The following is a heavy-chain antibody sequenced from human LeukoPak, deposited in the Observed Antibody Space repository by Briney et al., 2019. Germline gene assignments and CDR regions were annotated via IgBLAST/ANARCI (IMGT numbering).Heavy chain of an antibody. V-gene: IGHV3-74*01. D-gene: IGHD2/OR15-2a*01. CDR1: GFGFSNFW. J-gene: IGHJ4*01. CDR3: AREADPSLYATSSPDD. Sequence: GGSLTLSCAASGFGFSNFWMHWVRQAPGKGLVWVSRIKPDGTTSVYADSVKGRFTISRDNLKNTLYLQMRSLRAEDTAVYFCAREADPSLYATSSPDDWGRGLLVTVSS. CDR2: IKPDGTTS.